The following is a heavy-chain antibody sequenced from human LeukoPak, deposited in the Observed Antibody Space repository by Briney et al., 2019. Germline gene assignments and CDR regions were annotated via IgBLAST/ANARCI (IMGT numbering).Heavy chain of an antibody. V-gene: IGHV1-2*02. D-gene: IGHD4-17*01. CDR3: ARRSGGTTTVNDGFEV. J-gene: IGHJ3*01. CDR1: GYTFTDYY. Sequence: SXXVSCKASGYTFTDYYIQWVRQAPGQGLEWLGWINPNNGGIKYAQKFQGRVTVTRDTSISTAYMELNDLRSDDTAVYYCARRSGGTTTVNDGFEVWGQGTMVTVSS. CDR2: INPNNGGI.